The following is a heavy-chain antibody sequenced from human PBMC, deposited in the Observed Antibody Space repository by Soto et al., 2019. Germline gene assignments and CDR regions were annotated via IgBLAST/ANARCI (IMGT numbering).Heavy chain of an antibody. D-gene: IGHD3-9*01. J-gene: IGHJ6*02. Sequence: PVGSLRLPCAVAEYKFGNHWMHWIRHAPGKGLEWVSRMNSDGSIKNYADSVKGRFTISRDNAKNTLYLQMNSLRAEDTAVYYCARAFHDYDILTGSRYYYYYYGMDVWGQGTTVTVSS. V-gene: IGHV3-74*01. CDR2: MNSDGSIK. CDR3: ARAFHDYDILTGSRYYYYYYGMDV. CDR1: EYKFGNHW.